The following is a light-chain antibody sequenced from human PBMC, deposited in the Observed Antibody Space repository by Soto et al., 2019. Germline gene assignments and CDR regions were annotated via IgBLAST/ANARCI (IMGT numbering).Light chain of an antibody. CDR2: GAS. Sequence: EIVLTQSPGTLSLSPGERATLSCRASQSVSSSYLAWYQQKPGQAPRLLIYGASSRATGIPDRFSGSGPGTDFTLTISRLEPEDFAVYYCQKYGSSPPITFGQGTRLEIK. CDR3: QKYGSSPPIT. V-gene: IGKV3-20*01. CDR1: QSVSSSY. J-gene: IGKJ5*01.